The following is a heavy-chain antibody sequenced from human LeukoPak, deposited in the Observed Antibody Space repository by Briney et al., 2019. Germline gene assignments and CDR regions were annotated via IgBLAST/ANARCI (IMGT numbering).Heavy chain of an antibody. Sequence: GASVKVSCTASGYSFTNYGITWVRQAPGQGLEWMGWISGYSGNTNYAQKLQGRVTMTTDTSTSTAYMELRSLRSDDTAVYYCARGGLSSTRKTSFDYWGQGTLVTVSS. J-gene: IGHJ4*02. CDR3: ARGGLSSTRKTSFDY. CDR2: ISGYSGNT. CDR1: GYSFTNYG. D-gene: IGHD2-2*01. V-gene: IGHV1-18*01.